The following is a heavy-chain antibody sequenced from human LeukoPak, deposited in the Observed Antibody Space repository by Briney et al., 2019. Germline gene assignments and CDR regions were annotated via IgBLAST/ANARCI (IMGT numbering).Heavy chain of an antibody. V-gene: IGHV3-48*04. CDR1: GFTFSTY. CDR2: ISDGTSTM. CDR3: VARGGWARFDY. D-gene: IGHD6-19*01. Sequence: GGSLRLSCAASGFTFSTYKNWIRQAPGKGLEWVAYISDGTSTMYYTDSVKGRFTISRDDATNSLYLEMNSLRAEDTAVYYCVARGGWARFDYWGQGTLVTVSS. J-gene: IGHJ4*02.